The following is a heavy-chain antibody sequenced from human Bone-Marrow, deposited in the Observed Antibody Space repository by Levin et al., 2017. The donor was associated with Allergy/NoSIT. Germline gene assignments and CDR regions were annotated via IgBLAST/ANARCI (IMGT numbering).Heavy chain of an antibody. J-gene: IGHJ4*02. CDR3: ARELLWFGGHYFDY. D-gene: IGHD3-10*01. CDR2: IYHSGST. V-gene: IGHV4-30-2*01. CDR1: GGSISSGGYS. Sequence: SETLSLTCAVSGGSISSGGYSWSWIRQPPGKGLEWIGYIYHSGSTYYNPSLKSRVTISVDRSKNQFSLKLSSVTAADTAVYYCARELLWFGGHYFDYWGQGTLVTVSS.